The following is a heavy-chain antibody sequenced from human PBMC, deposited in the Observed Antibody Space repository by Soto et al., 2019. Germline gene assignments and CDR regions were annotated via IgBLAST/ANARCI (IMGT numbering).Heavy chain of an antibody. Sequence: SETLSLTCTVSGGSISSGGYYWSWIRQHPGKGLEWIGFIYSSGSTYYTPSLKSRVTLSLDTSKNQFSLKLYSVTAADTAVYYCARTDSSGYYVDYWGQGTLVTVSS. CDR3: ARTDSSGYYVDY. CDR1: GGSISSGGYY. J-gene: IGHJ4*02. V-gene: IGHV4-31*03. CDR2: IYSSGST. D-gene: IGHD3-22*01.